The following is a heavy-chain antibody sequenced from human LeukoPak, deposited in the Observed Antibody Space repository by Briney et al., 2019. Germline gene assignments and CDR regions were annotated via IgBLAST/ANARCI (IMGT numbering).Heavy chain of an antibody. CDR2: IYYSGST. D-gene: IGHD1-26*01. CDR1: GGSISSYY. CDR3: ARHSGGSYYGYFDY. Sequence: RSSETLSLTCTVSGGSISSYYWSWIRQPPGKGLEWIGYIYYSGSTNYNPSLKSRVTISVDTSKNQFSLKLSSVTAADTAVYYCARHSGGSYYGYFDYWGQGTLVTVSS. J-gene: IGHJ4*02. V-gene: IGHV4-59*08.